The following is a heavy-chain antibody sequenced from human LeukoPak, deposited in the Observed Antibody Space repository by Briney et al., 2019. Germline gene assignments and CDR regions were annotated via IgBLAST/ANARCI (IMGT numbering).Heavy chain of an antibody. D-gene: IGHD3-3*01. V-gene: IGHV4-4*07. CDR2: IYTSGST. CDR3: ARDPYYDFWSGPDALDNWFDP. J-gene: IGHJ5*02. Sequence: SETLSLTCTVSGGSISSYYWSWIRQPAGKGLEWIGRIYTSGSTNYNPSLKSRVTMSVDTSKNQFSLKLSSVTAADTAVYYCARDPYYDFWSGPDALDNWFDPWGQGTLVTVSS. CDR1: GGSISSYY.